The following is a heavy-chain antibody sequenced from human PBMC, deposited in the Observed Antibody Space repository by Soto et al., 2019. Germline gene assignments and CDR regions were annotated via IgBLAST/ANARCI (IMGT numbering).Heavy chain of an antibody. CDR3: ARSPPYYYMDV. Sequence: VRQAPGQGLEWMGRIIPILGIANYAQKFQGRVTITADKSTSTAYMELSSLRSEDTAVYYCARSPPYYYMDVWGKGTTVTVSS. V-gene: IGHV1-69*02. J-gene: IGHJ6*03. CDR2: IIPILGIA.